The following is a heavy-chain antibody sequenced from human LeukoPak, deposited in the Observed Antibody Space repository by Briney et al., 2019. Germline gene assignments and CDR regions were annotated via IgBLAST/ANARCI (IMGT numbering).Heavy chain of an antibody. J-gene: IGHJ4*02. CDR1: GGSISSGGYY. CDR3: ARCPGYQRVGYFDY. CDR2: IYHSGST. V-gene: IGHV4-30-2*01. D-gene: IGHD2-2*01. Sequence: SQTLSLTCTVSGGSISSGGYYWSWIRQPPGKGLEWIGYIYHSGSTYYNPSLKSRVTISVDRSKNQFSLKLSSVAAADTAVYYCARCPGYQRVGYFDYWGQGTLVTVSS.